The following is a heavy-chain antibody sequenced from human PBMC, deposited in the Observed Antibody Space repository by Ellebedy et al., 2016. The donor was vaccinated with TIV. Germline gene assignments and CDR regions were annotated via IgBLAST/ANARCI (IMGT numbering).Heavy chain of an antibody. D-gene: IGHD6-19*01. CDR3: ASIGDSSGWYSYFDY. Sequence: SVKVSCXASGGTFSSYAISWVRQAPGQGLEWMGGIIPIFGTANYAQKFQGRVTITADESTSTAYMELSSLRSEDTAVYYCASIGDSSGWYSYFDYWGQGTLVTVSS. CDR2: IIPIFGTA. CDR1: GGTFSSYA. J-gene: IGHJ4*02. V-gene: IGHV1-69*13.